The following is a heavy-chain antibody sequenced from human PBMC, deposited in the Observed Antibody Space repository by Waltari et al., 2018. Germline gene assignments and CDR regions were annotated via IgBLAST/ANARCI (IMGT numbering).Heavy chain of an antibody. CDR2: ISASNANP. V-gene: IGHV1-18*01. D-gene: IGHD2-2*01. CDR1: GYTFTSYG. J-gene: IGHJ4*02. Sequence: QVQLVQSGAEVKKPGASVKVSCKASGYTFTSYGISWVRQAPGQGLEWMGWISASNANPNYVEKFQGRLTMTTDTFTTTAYMELRSLRSDDTAMYYCARDYSTSWYYFDYWGQGTLVTV. CDR3: ARDYSTSWYYFDY.